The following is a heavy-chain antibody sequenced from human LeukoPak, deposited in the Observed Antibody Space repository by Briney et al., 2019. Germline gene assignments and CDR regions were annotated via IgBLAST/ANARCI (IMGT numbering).Heavy chain of an antibody. CDR3: ARYPRVDTAMAVFDY. Sequence: SETLSLTCTVSGGSISSGGYYWSWIRQPPGKGLEWIGYIYHSGSTYYNPSLKSRVTISVDRSKNQFSLKLSSVTAADTAVYYCARYPRVDTAMAVFDYWGQGTLVTVSS. J-gene: IGHJ4*02. V-gene: IGHV4-30-2*01. CDR2: IYHSGST. CDR1: GGSISSGGYY. D-gene: IGHD5-18*01.